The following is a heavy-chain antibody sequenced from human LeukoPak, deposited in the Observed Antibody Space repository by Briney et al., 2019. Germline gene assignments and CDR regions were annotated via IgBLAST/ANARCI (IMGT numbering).Heavy chain of an antibody. CDR3: ARVTEIRIFGVVSRWFDP. Sequence: SETLSLTCTVSGGSISSYYWSWIRQPPGKGLEWIGYIYYSGSTNYNPSLKSRVTISVDTSKNQFSLELSSVTAADTAVYYCARVTEIRIFGVVSRWFDPWGQGTLVTVSS. CDR1: GGSISSYY. CDR2: IYYSGST. J-gene: IGHJ5*02. D-gene: IGHD3-3*01. V-gene: IGHV4-59*01.